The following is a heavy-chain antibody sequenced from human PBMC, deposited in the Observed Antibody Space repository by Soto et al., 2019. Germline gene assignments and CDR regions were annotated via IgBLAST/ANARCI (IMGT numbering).Heavy chain of an antibody. CDR2: ISGRGGST. J-gene: IGHJ6*02. CDR1: GFTFSTNA. Sequence: EVQLLESGGGLVQPGGSLRLSCAASGFTFSTNAMGWVRQAPGKGLEWVSTISGRGGSTFYADSVKGRFTISRDNSKNTLYLQMNSLRAEDTAVYYCAKDWYYYNSGVWSMDVWGQGTTITVSS. D-gene: IGHD3-10*01. CDR3: AKDWYYYNSGVWSMDV. V-gene: IGHV3-23*01.